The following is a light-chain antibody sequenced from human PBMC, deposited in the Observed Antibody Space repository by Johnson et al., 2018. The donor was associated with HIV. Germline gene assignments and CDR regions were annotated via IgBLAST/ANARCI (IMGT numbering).Light chain of an antibody. J-gene: IGLJ1*01. Sequence: QSVLTQPPSVSAAPGQKVTISCSGSSSNIGNNYVSWYQQFSGTAPKLLIYENNKRPSGIPDRFSGSKSGTSATLGITGLQTGAEADYYCGTWDNSLGVFYVFGTGTKVTVL. CDR1: SSNIGNNY. CDR3: GTWDNSLGVFYV. V-gene: IGLV1-51*02. CDR2: ENN.